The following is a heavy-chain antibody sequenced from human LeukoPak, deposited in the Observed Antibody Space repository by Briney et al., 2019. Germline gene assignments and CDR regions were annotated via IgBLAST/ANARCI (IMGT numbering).Heavy chain of an antibody. CDR3: ARDRESYCTGGSCYSTGDY. CDR2: ISSSSSYI. V-gene: IGHV3-21*01. Sequence: GGSLRLSYAASGFTFSSYSMNWVRQAQGKGLEWVSYISSSSSYIYYADSVKGRFTMSRDNAKNSLYLQMNSLRAEDTAVYYCARDRESYCTGGSCYSTGDYWGEGTLVTVYS. D-gene: IGHD2-15*01. J-gene: IGHJ4*02. CDR1: GFTFSSYS.